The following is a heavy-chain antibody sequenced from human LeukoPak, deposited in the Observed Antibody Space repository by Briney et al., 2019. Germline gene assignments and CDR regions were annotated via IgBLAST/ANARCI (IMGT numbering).Heavy chain of an antibody. CDR3: ARDYYDSSGYYTLYYYYYGMDV. V-gene: IGHV3-30*04. Sequence: GSLRLSCAASGFTFSSYAMHWVRQAPGKGLEWVAVISYDGSNKYYADSVKGRFTISRDNSKNTLYLQMNSLIAEDTAVYYCARDYYDSSGYYTLYYYYYGMDVWGQGTTVTVSS. J-gene: IGHJ6*02. D-gene: IGHD3-22*01. CDR1: GFTFSSYA. CDR2: ISYDGSNK.